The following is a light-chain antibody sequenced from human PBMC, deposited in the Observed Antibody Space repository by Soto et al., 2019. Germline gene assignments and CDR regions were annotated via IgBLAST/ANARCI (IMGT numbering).Light chain of an antibody. V-gene: IGKV3-15*01. J-gene: IGKJ5*01. CDR3: QQYDKWPPVT. Sequence: EIVLTQSACTLSLSPGERATLSCWASQSVSSSYLAWYQQTPGQAPRLLIYGASTRATGIPVRFSGSGSGTEFTLTISSLQSEDFAVYYCQQYDKWPPVTFGQGTRLEIK. CDR2: GAS. CDR1: QSVSSSY.